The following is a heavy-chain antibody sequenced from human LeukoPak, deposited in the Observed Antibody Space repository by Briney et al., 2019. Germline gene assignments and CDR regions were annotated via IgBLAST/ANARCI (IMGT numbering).Heavy chain of an antibody. D-gene: IGHD6-19*01. CDR3: AHVSGLYSSGWAFDY. V-gene: IGHV3-23*01. CDR1: GFKFDGFG. Sequence: GGSLRLSCAASGFKFDGFGMSWVRQAPGKGLEWVSAISGSGGSTYYADSVKGRFTISRDNSKNTLYLQMNSLRAEDTAVYYCAHVSGLYSSGWAFDYWGQGTLVTVSS. CDR2: ISGSGGST. J-gene: IGHJ4*02.